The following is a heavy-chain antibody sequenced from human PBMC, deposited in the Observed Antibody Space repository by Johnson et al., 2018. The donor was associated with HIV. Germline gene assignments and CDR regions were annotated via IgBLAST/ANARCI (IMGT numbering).Heavy chain of an antibody. D-gene: IGHD4-23*01. CDR1: GFTVSSNY. V-gene: IGHV3-66*01. CDR2: IYSGGST. CDR3: TKVRFGGNSLGAFDI. J-gene: IGHJ3*02. Sequence: MLLVESGGGLVQPGRSLRLSCAASGFTVSSNYMSWVRQAPGKGLEWVSVIYSGGSTYYADSVKGRFTISRDNSKNTLYLQMNSLRAEDTAVYYCTKVRFGGNSLGAFDIWGQGTMVAVSS.